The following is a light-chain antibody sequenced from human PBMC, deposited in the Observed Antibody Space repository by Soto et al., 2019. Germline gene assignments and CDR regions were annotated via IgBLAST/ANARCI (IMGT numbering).Light chain of an antibody. CDR2: SDN. V-gene: IGLV3-21*04. Sequence: SYELTQSPSVSVAPVKTARITCGGNNIGTKSVHWYQQKPGQAPVLVIYSDNDRPSGIPARFSGSNSGHTATLTISRVEAGDEADYYCQLWDNTGDRVLFGGGTKLTVL. CDR3: QLWDNTGDRVL. CDR1: NIGTKS. J-gene: IGLJ2*01.